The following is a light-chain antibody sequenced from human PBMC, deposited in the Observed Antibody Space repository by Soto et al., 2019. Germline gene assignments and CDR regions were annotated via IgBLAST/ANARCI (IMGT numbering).Light chain of an antibody. Sequence: EIVLTQSPATLSSFPGERVTLSCRASQTLSNRLAWYQHKPGQAPRLLIYVTSNRATGIPARFSGSGSGTDCTLTISSLEPEDSAVYYCHQRQSWPRTFGQGTKVEIK. J-gene: IGKJ1*01. CDR1: QTLSNR. V-gene: IGKV3-11*01. CDR3: HQRQSWPRT. CDR2: VTS.